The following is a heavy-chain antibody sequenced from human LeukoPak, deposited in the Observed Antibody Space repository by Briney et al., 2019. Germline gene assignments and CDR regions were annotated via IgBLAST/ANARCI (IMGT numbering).Heavy chain of an antibody. Sequence: GASVKVSCKASGYTFTGYYMHWVRQAPGQGLEWMGWINPNSGGTNYAQKFQGRVTMTRDTSISTAYMELSRLRSDDTALYYCARGVGWFGELSTDYWGQGTLVTVSS. CDR1: GYTFTGYY. CDR3: ARGVGWFGELSTDY. CDR2: INPNSGGT. D-gene: IGHD3-10*01. J-gene: IGHJ4*02. V-gene: IGHV1-2*02.